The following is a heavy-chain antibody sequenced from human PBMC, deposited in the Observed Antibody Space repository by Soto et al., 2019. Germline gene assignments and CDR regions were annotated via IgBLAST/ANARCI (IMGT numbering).Heavy chain of an antibody. J-gene: IGHJ6*02. CDR1: GGSFSGYY. CDR2: INHSGST. CDR3: AWPGYYYYGMDV. V-gene: IGHV4-34*01. Sequence: SETLSLTCAVYGGSFSGYYWSWIRQPPGKGLEWIGEINHSGSTNYNPSLKSRVTISVDTSKNQFSLKLSSVTATDTAVYYCAWPGYYYYGMDVWGQGTTVTVSS.